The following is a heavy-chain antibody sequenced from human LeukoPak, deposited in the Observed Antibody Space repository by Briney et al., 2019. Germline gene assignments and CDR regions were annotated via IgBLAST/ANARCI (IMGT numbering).Heavy chain of an antibody. V-gene: IGHV4-59*01. CDR1: GGSISSYY. D-gene: IGHD4-17*01. J-gene: IGHJ4*02. Sequence: PSKTLSLTCTVSGGSISSYYWSWIRQPPGKGLEWIGYIYYSGSTNYNPSLKSRVTISVDTSKNQFSLKLSSVTAADTAVYYCARGGYGDAIDYWGQGTLVTVSS. CDR2: IYYSGST. CDR3: ARGGYGDAIDY.